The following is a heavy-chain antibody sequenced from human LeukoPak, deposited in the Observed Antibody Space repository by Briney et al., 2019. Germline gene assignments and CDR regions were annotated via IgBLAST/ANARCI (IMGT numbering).Heavy chain of an antibody. D-gene: IGHD6-13*01. CDR3: VRLDPHGNSWFHGAFEI. CDR2: VSGSVRPGGSGP. CDR1: GFTFSLYA. J-gene: IGHJ3*02. V-gene: IGHV3-23*01. Sequence: GGSLRLSCAASGFTFSLYAMSWVRQAPGKGLEWVSSVSGSVRPGGSGPYYADSVKGRFTTSRDNSKSTLYLQLTSLRGEDTAFYYCVRLDPHGNSWFHGAFEIWGQGTMVTVSS.